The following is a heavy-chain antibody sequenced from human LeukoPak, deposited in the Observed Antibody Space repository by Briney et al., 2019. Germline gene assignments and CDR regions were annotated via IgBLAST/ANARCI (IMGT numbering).Heavy chain of an antibody. CDR2: FDPDDGET. V-gene: IGHV1-24*01. Sequence: ASVKVSCKVSAYTLTELSMHWVRQAPGKGREWKGGFDPDDGETIYAQKFQGRVTMTEDTSTDTAYMELSSLRSEDTAVYYCATAGAIVARDAFDIWGQGTMVTVSS. D-gene: IGHD3-22*01. CDR1: AYTLTELS. J-gene: IGHJ3*02. CDR3: ATAGAIVARDAFDI.